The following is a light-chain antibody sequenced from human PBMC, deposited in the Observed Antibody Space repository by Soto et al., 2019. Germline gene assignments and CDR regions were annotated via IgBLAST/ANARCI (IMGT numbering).Light chain of an antibody. CDR3: RQNNNWPPWT. J-gene: IGKJ1*01. CDR2: GAS. V-gene: IGKV3-15*01. CDR1: QSVSSN. Sequence: EIVMTQSPATLSVSPGERATLSCRASQSVSSNLAWYQQKPGQAPRLLIYGASTRATGIPARFSGSGSGTEFTLTISSLQSEDVAVYYCRQNNNWPPWTFGQGTKV.